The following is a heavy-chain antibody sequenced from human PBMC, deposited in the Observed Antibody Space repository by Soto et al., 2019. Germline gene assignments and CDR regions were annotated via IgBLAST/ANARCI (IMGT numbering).Heavy chain of an antibody. V-gene: IGHV5-51*01. Sequence: GESLKISCKGSGYNFAGYWIAWVRQMPGKGLELMGVIYPSDSDTRCRPSFQGQVTISADKSISSAYLQWSSLRASDTAIYYCARGGVSTRTFDYWGQGTPVTVSS. J-gene: IGHJ4*02. CDR3: ARGGVSTRTFDY. CDR2: IYPSDSDT. D-gene: IGHD3-3*01. CDR1: GYNFAGYW.